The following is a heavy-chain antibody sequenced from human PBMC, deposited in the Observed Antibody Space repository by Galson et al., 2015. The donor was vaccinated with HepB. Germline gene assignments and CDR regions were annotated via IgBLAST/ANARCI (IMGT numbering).Heavy chain of an antibody. V-gene: IGHV1-24*01. CDR2: FDPEDGET. D-gene: IGHD3-10*01. J-gene: IGHJ5*02. CDR3: ATEGGSGPAPNWFDP. CDR1: GYTLTELS. Sequence: SVKVSCKVSGYTLTELSMHWVRQAPGKGLEWMGGFDPEDGETIYAQKFQGRVTMTEDTSTDTAYMELSSLRSEDTAVYYCATEGGSGPAPNWFDPWGQGTLVTVSS.